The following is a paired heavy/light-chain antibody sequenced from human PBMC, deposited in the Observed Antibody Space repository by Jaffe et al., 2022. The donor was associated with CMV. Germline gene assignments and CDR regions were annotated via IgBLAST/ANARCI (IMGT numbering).Heavy chain of an antibody. J-gene: IGHJ2*01. CDR1: GGSVNSANR. V-gene: IGHV4-4*02. CDR3: ASSLSAFATVGDEYRDYYFDL. Sequence: QLQLQESGPGLVEPSGTLSLTCGLSGGSVNSANRWSWLRQPPGRGLEWIGEIFDIGNPLYNPSLKSRVTLSVDASKNRFSLELNSVTAADTAVYFCASSLSAFATVGDEYRDYYFDLWGRGSLVIVSS. CDR2: IFDIGNP. D-gene: IGHD5-12*01.
Light chain of an antibody. J-gene: IGKJ3*01. CDR2: DVS. CDR3: QLRTDWPPGVT. V-gene: IGKV3-11*01. CDR1: QSDSRY. Sequence: EVVLTQSPATLSLSPGERAALSCRASQSDSRYLAWYQQKAGQAPRLVIYDVSNRAPGIPDRFSGSGSGTDFTLTISRLEPEDFAVYYCQLRTDWPPGVTFGPGTKVDLK.